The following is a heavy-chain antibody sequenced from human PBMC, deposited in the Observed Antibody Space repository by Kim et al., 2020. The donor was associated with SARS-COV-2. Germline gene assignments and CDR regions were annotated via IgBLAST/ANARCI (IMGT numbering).Heavy chain of an antibody. CDR2: INPNSGGT. V-gene: IGHV1-2*04. Sequence: ASVKVSCKASGYTFTGYYMHWVRQAPGQGLEWMGWINPNSGGTNYAQKFQGWVTMTRDTSISTAYMELSRLRSDDTAVYYFASAGLYYYASSGSYPYWGQGTLVTVSS. CDR1: GYTFTGYY. J-gene: IGHJ4*02. D-gene: IGHD3-22*01. CDR3: ASAGLYYYASSGSYPY.